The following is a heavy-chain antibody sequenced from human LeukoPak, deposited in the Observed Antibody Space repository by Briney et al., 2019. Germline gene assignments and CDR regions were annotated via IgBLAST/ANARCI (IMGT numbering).Heavy chain of an antibody. D-gene: IGHD5-24*01. V-gene: IGHV4-38-2*01. J-gene: IGHJ4*02. CDR3: ARGGMGTIERPFDY. Sequence: NPSETLSLTCAVSGYSISNGYYWGWIRQSPGRGLEWIGSVYHSGRTYYNPSLKSRVTISLDTSKNQFSLKLTSVTAADTAVYYCARGGMGTIERPFDYWGQGTLVTVSS. CDR2: VYHSGRT. CDR1: GYSISNGYY.